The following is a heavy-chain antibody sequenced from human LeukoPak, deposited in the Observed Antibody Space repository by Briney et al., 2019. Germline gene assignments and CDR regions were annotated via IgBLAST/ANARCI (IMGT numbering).Heavy chain of an antibody. D-gene: IGHD3-22*01. Sequence: PGRSLRLSCAASGFAFDDYAMHWVRQAPGKGLEWVSGISWNSGSIGYADSVKGRFTISRDNAKNSLYLQMNSLRAEETAVYYCAKDDFVVVIKNWFDPWGQGTLVTVSS. V-gene: IGHV3-9*01. CDR2: ISWNSGSI. CDR3: AKDDFVVVIKNWFDP. J-gene: IGHJ5*02. CDR1: GFAFDDYA.